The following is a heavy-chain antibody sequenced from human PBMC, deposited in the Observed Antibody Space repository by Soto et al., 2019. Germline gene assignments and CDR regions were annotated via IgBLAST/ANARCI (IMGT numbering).Heavy chain of an antibody. J-gene: IGHJ4*01. CDR1: GFSFKNYA. D-gene: IGHD3-10*01. Sequence: QVQLVESGGGVVQPGSSLRLSCAASGFSFKNYAFHWVRQAPGKGLEWVALISHNDEPKIFYADSVQGRFTISRDNFKKTVYLQMNSLRDEDTAVYHRARGVRAETYYNAFDYWGQGTQVTVSS. CDR3: ARGVRAETYYNAFDY. CDR2: ISHNDEPKI. V-gene: IGHV3-30-3*01.